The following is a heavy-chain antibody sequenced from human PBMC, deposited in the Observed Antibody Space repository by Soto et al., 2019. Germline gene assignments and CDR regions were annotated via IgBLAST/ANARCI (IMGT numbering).Heavy chain of an antibody. CDR2: IIPNFGTA. Sequence: SVKVSCKASGYTFTHYDINWVRQAPGQGLEWMGGIIPNFGTANYAQKFQGRVTITADESTSTAYMELSSLRSEDTAVYYCARGRVAGATTNYYFDYWGRGTLVTVSS. CDR3: ARGRVAGATTNYYFDY. CDR1: GYTFTHYD. V-gene: IGHV1-69*13. D-gene: IGHD1-26*01. J-gene: IGHJ4*02.